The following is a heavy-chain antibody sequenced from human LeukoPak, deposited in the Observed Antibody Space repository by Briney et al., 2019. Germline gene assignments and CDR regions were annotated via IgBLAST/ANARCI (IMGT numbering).Heavy chain of an antibody. Sequence: SVKVSSKASGGTFSSYAISWVRQAPGQGLEWMGGIIPIFGTANYAQKFQGRVTITTDESTSTAYMELSSLRSEDTAMYYCARHTRHYYDSSGDAFDIWGQGTMVTVSS. CDR1: GGTFSSYA. CDR2: IIPIFGTA. D-gene: IGHD3-22*01. V-gene: IGHV1-69*05. CDR3: ARHTRHYYDSSGDAFDI. J-gene: IGHJ3*02.